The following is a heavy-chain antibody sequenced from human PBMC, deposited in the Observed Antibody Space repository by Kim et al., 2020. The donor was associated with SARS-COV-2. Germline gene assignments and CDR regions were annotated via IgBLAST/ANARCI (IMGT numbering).Heavy chain of an antibody. CDR1: GGSISSYY. D-gene: IGHD3-16*01. J-gene: IGHJ4*02. CDR3: ARHVWGGEADY. CDR2: IYYSGST. Sequence: SETLSLTCTVSGGSISSYYWSWIRQPPGKGLEWIGYIYYSGSTNYNPSLKSRVTISVDTSKNQFSLKLSSVTAADTAVYYCARHVWGGEADYWGQGTLVTVSS. V-gene: IGHV4-59*08.